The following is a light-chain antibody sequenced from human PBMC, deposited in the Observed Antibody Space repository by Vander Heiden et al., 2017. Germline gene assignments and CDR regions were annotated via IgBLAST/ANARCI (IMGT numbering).Light chain of an antibody. J-gene: IGLJ2*01. CDR3: AAWDDSLNGVV. V-gene: IGLV1-44*01. CDR2: SNN. Sequence: HSVLTQPPSPPGTPRQRVTISCSGSNSNIGSNTVNWYQQLPGTAPKLLIYSNNQRPSGVPDRFSGSKSGTSASLAISGLQSEDEADYYCAAWDDSLNGVVFGRGTKLTVL. CDR1: NSNIGSNT.